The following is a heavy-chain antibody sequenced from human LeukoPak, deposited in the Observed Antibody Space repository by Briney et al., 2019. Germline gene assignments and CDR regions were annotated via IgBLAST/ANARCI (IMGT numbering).Heavy chain of an antibody. V-gene: IGHV1-2*02. J-gene: IGHJ6*02. Sequence: ASVNVSCKASGYTFTGYYMHWVRQAPGQGLEWMGWINPNRGGTNYAQKFQGRVTMTRDTAISTAYMELSRLRSDDTAVYYCARDDSSGWYSGYYYYGMDVWGQGTTVTVSS. CDR1: GYTFTGYY. CDR3: ARDDSSGWYSGYYYYGMDV. D-gene: IGHD6-19*01. CDR2: INPNRGGT.